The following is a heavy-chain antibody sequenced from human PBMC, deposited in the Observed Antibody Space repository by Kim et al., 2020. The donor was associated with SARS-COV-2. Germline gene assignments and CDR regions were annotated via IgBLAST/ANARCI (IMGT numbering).Heavy chain of an antibody. CDR2: ISYDGSNK. V-gene: IGHV3-30*18. J-gene: IGHJ6*02. D-gene: IGHD3-10*01. Sequence: GGSLRLSCAASGFTFSSYGMHWVRQAPGKGLEWVAVISYDGSNKYYADSVKGRFTISRDNSKNTLYLQMNSLRAEDTVVYYCAKDPRGGSGSYYDGMDVWGQGTTVTVSS. CDR1: GFTFSSYG. CDR3: AKDPRGGSGSYYDGMDV.